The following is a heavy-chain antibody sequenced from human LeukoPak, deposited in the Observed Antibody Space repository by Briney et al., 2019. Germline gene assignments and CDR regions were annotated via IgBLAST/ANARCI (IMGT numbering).Heavy chain of an antibody. CDR3: AGNRYYYDSSGYSLLDY. Sequence: GGSLRLSCAAAGFTFSCYGMSWVRQAPGKGLEWASAISGSGAGTYYADSVKGRFTISRDNSKNTLYLQMNSLRAEDTAVYYCAGNRYYYDSSGYSLLDYWGQGTLVTVSS. CDR1: GFTFSCYG. J-gene: IGHJ4*02. V-gene: IGHV3-23*01. CDR2: ISGSGAGT. D-gene: IGHD3-22*01.